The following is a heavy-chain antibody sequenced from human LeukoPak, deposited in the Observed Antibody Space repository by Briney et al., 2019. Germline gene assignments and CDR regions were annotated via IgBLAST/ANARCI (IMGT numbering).Heavy chain of an antibody. Sequence: SGPTLVNPSETLSLTCTVSGGSISSYYWSWIRQPPGKGLEWIGYIYYSGTTNYNPSLKSRVTISVDTSKNQFSLKPTSVTAADTAVYYCARDVFWRGSDYWGQGTLVTVSS. CDR1: GGSISSYY. V-gene: IGHV4-59*01. CDR2: IYYSGTT. D-gene: IGHD3-3*01. CDR3: ARDVFWRGSDY. J-gene: IGHJ4*02.